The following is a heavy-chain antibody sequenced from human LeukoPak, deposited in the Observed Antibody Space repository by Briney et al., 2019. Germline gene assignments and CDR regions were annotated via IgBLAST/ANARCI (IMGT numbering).Heavy chain of an antibody. V-gene: IGHV1-8*01. Sequence: ASVKVSCKASGYTFTTHDIIWVRQATGQGLEWLRWMSPNSGDTGYARKFQGRVTMTSDSSISTAYMELSSLRSEDTAIYYCVRTPPNWGFDYWGQGTLVTVSS. CDR1: GYTFTTHD. J-gene: IGHJ4*02. CDR2: MSPNSGDT. CDR3: VRTPPNWGFDY. D-gene: IGHD7-27*01.